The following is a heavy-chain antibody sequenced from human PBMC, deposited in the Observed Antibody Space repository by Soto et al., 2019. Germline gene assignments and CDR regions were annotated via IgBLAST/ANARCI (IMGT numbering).Heavy chain of an antibody. CDR3: ARGIPLNYYDSSGYLVRGWFDP. V-gene: IGHV4-31*03. D-gene: IGHD3-22*01. Sequence: QVQLQESGPGLVKPSQTLSLTCTVSGGSISSGGYYWSWIRQHPGKGLEWIGYIYYSGSTYYNPSLKIRVTISVASSKDQFSLKLSSVTAADTAVSYCARGIPLNYYDSSGYLVRGWFDPWGQGTLVTVSS. CDR2: IYYSGST. CDR1: GGSISSGGYY. J-gene: IGHJ5*02.